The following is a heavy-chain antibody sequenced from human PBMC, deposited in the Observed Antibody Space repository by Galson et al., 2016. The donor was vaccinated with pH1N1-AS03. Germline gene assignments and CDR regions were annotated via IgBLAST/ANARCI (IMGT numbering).Heavy chain of an antibody. V-gene: IGHV1-46*01. D-gene: IGHD3-22*01. CDR2: ICPGSGST. J-gene: IGHJ4*02. Sequence: SVKVSCKASGYTFTSYYMRWVRQAPGQGLEWMGIICPGSGSTNYAQKFQGRVTMTRDTSTSTVYMELSSLRSEDTAVYYCARMFYYDSSGYSHFEHWGQGTLVTVSS. CDR1: GYTFTSYY. CDR3: ARMFYYDSSGYSHFEH.